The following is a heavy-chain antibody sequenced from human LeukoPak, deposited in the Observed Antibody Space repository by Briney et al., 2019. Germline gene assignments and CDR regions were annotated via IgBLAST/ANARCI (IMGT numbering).Heavy chain of an antibody. V-gene: IGHV1-2*02. Sequence: GASVKVSCKASGYTFTGYYMHWERQAPGQGLEWMGWINPNSGGTNYAQKFQGRVTMTRDTSISTAYMELSRLRSDDTAVYYCARSAQLWRPNAFDIWGQGTMVTVSS. CDR2: INPNSGGT. CDR1: GYTFTGYY. J-gene: IGHJ3*02. D-gene: IGHD5-18*01. CDR3: ARSAQLWRPNAFDI.